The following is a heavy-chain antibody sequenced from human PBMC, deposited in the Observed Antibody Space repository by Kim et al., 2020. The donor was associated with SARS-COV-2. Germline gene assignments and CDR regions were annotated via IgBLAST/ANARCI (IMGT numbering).Heavy chain of an antibody. Sequence: GGSLRLSCAASGFTFSNSGMHWVRQAPGKGLEWVAVISYDGSNKYYADSVKGRFTISRDNSKNTLYLQMNSLRAEDTAVYYCVSIAGRIYWGQGTLVTVS. CDR1: GFTFSNSG. V-gene: IGHV3-30*03. CDR3: VSIAGRIY. CDR2: ISYDGSNK. D-gene: IGHD6-6*01. J-gene: IGHJ4*02.